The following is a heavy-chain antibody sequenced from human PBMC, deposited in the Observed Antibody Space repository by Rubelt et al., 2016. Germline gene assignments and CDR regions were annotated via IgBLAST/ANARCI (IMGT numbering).Heavy chain of an antibody. J-gene: IGHJ4*02. Sequence: QLVESGGGLVQPGRSLRLSCTASGFAFNDYAMHWVRQAPGKGLEWVSGISWNSGSMAYVDSVKGRFTISRDNAKNSLYLQMNSLRAEDTAVYYCARLRTATGNSFDCWGQGTLVTVSS. D-gene: IGHD6-13*01. CDR2: ISWNSGSM. V-gene: IGHV3-9*01. CDR3: ARLRTATGNSFDC. CDR1: GFAFNDYA.